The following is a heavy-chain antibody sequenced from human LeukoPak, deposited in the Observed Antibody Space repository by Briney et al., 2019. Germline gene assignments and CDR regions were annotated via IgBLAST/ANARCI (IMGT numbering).Heavy chain of an antibody. CDR3: ARDRVLLWFGELSGWFDP. D-gene: IGHD3-10*01. V-gene: IGHV4-4*07. CDR2: IYTSGST. CDR1: GGSISSYY. J-gene: IGHJ5*02. Sequence: PSETLSLTCTVSGGSISSYYWSWIRQPAGKGLEWIGRIYTSGSTNYNPSLKSRVTMSVDMSKNQFSLKLSSVTAADTAVYYCARDRVLLWFGELSGWFDPWGQGTLVTVSS.